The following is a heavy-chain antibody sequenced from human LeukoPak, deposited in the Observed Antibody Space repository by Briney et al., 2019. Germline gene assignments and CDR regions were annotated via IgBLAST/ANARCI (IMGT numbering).Heavy chain of an antibody. Sequence: GSSVKVSCKASGGTFSNNPISWVRQAPGQGLEWMGEIIPIFGTATYAQKFQGRVTITADESTSTAYMELSSLRSEDTAVYYCARERRYSSSCHTGYNWFDPWGQGTLVTVSS. D-gene: IGHD6-13*01. CDR1: GGTFSNNP. CDR2: IIPIFGTA. V-gene: IGHV1-69*01. J-gene: IGHJ5*02. CDR3: ARERRYSSSCHTGYNWFDP.